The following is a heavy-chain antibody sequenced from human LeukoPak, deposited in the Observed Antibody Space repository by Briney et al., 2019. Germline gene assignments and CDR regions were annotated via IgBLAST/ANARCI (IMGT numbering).Heavy chain of an antibody. Sequence: ASVKVSCKTSGYSFTDYNLHWVRQAPGQGLEWMGWINPHSGGTNYAQKFQGGVTMTRDTSITTAYMELSSLRSDDTAVYYCARDVGEYCSSTNCYASHYWGQGTLVTVSS. CDR1: GYSFTDYN. D-gene: IGHD2-2*01. V-gene: IGHV1-2*02. J-gene: IGHJ4*02. CDR2: INPHSGGT. CDR3: ARDVGEYCSSTNCYASHY.